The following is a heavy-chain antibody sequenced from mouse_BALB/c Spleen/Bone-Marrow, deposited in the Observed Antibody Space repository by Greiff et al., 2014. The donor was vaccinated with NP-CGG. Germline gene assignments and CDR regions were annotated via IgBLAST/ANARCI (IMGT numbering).Heavy chain of an antibody. D-gene: IGHD1-1*01. CDR1: GFNIKDTY. CDR3: AIYYYGSSGFAY. CDR2: IDPANGNT. Sequence: EVQLQQSGAELVKPGASVKLSCTASGFNIKDTYMHWVKQRPEQGLEWIVRIDPANGNTKYDPKFQGKATITADTSSNTAYLQLSSLTSEDTAVYYCAIYYYGSSGFAYWGQGTLVTASA. J-gene: IGHJ3*01. V-gene: IGHV14-3*02.